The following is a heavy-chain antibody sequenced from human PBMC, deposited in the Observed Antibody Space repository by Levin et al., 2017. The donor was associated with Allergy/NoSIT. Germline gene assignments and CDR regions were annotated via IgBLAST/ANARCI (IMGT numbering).Heavy chain of an antibody. CDR2: IKGDGSVK. D-gene: IGHD5-24*01. Sequence: GESLKISCAASGFSFSIYWMDWVRQAPGKGLEWVATIKGDGSVKDHAASLKGRFTVSRDNAENSLYLQMNSLSAGDTAVYYCARNRGWQQFDYWGQGTLVTVSS. CDR3: ARNRGWQQFDY. CDR1: GFSFSIYW. V-gene: IGHV3-7*01. J-gene: IGHJ4*02.